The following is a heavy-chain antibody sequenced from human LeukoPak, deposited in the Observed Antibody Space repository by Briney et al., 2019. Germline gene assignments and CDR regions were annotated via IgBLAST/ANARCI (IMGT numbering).Heavy chain of an antibody. Sequence: SEALSLTCAVYGGSFSGYYWSWIRQPPGKGLEWIGEINHSGSTNYNPSLKSRVTILEDKSKNQFSLKLSSVTAADTAVYYCARDGHQAAHYYDILTGYWFDPWGQGTLVTVSS. V-gene: IGHV4-34*01. CDR1: GGSFSGYY. D-gene: IGHD3-9*01. CDR3: ARDGHQAAHYYDILTGYWFDP. J-gene: IGHJ5*02. CDR2: INHSGST.